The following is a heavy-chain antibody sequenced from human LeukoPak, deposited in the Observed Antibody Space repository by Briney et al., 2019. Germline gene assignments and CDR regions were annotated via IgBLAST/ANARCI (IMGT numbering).Heavy chain of an antibody. D-gene: IGHD3-16*01. Sequence: PSETLSLTCTVSGGSISSYYWSWIRQPPGKGLEWIGYIYHSGSTYYNPSLKSRVTISVDRSKNQFSLKLSSVTAADTAVYYCAREGEEGEDYWGQGTLVTVSS. CDR3: AREGEEGEDY. CDR1: GGSISSYY. V-gene: IGHV4-59*12. CDR2: IYHSGST. J-gene: IGHJ4*02.